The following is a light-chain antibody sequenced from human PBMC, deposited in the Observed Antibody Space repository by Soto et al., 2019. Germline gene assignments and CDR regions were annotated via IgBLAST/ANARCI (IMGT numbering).Light chain of an antibody. V-gene: IGKV3-11*01. CDR1: QSVSRY. Sequence: EIVLTQSPATLSLSPGERATLSCRASQSVSRYLAWYQQTPGQAPRLLIYDASNRAAGIPARFSGSGSGTDFTLTISSLEPEDFAMYYCQQRSSWPRLTFGGGTKVEI. CDR2: DAS. CDR3: QQRSSWPRLT. J-gene: IGKJ4*01.